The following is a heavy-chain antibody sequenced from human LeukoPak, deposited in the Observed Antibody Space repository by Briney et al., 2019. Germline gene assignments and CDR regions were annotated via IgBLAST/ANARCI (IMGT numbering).Heavy chain of an antibody. CDR3: AREEGSSGFLYNWFDP. Sequence: PGGSLRLSCAASGFTVSSNYMSWVRQAPGKGLEWVSVIYSGGSTYYADSVKGRFTISRDNSKNTLYLQMNSLRAEDTAVYYCAREEGSSGFLYNWFDPWGQGTLVTVSS. D-gene: IGHD3-22*01. CDR1: GFTVSSNY. J-gene: IGHJ5*02. V-gene: IGHV3-53*01. CDR2: IYSGGST.